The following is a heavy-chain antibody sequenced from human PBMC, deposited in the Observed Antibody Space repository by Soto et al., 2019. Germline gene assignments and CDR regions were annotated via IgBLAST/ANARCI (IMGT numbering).Heavy chain of an antibody. V-gene: IGHV4-34*01. CDR1: GGSFSGYY. CDR2: INHSGST. D-gene: IGHD3-9*01. J-gene: IGHJ5*02. CDR3: ARALPPLRYFDWSSRGFDP. Sequence: SETLSLTCAVYGGSFSGYYWSWIRQPPGKGLEWIGEINHSGSTNYNPSLKSRVTISVDTSKNQFSLKLSSVTAADTAVYYCARALPPLRYFDWSSRGFDPWGQGTLVTVSS.